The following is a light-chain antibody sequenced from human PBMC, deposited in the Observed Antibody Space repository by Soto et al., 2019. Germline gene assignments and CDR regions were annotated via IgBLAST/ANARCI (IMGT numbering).Light chain of an antibody. CDR1: QSLSTW. CDR3: LQYKTYPWT. V-gene: IGKV1-5*03. Sequence: DIQMTQSPSTLSASIGDRVTITCRASQSLSTWLAWFQQKPGKAPKGLIYKVSGLESGVPPRFSGSGSETVFTLTSTSLQPDDFATYYCLQYKTYPWTFGQGTKVYIK. J-gene: IGKJ1*01. CDR2: KVS.